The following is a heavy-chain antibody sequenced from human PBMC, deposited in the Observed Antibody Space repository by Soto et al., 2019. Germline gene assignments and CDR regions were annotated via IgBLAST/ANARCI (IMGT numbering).Heavy chain of an antibody. CDR2: INTDGSDV. J-gene: IGHJ4*02. Sequence: EVQLVESGGGLVQPGGSLRLSCIASELTFSTSWMHWVRQAPGKGPVWISRINTDGSDVTYADSVKGRFAVSRDNAKNTHYLQMNSLRVEDTAVYFCARGNIAVAVRGLFDYWGQGTLVTVSS. CDR3: ARGNIAVAVRGLFDY. CDR1: ELTFSTSW. V-gene: IGHV3-74*03. D-gene: IGHD6-19*01.